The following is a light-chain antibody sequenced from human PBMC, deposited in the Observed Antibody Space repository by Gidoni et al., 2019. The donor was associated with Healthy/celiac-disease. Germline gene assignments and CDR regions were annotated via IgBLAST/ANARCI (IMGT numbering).Light chain of an antibody. CDR3: QSYDSSTPWV. Sequence: NFMLTQPHSVSESPWKTVTISCTRSRGSIASNYVQWYQQRPGSSPTTVIYEDNQRPSGVPDRFSGSIDSSSNSASLTISGLKTEDEADYYCQSYDSSTPWVFGGGTKLTVL. J-gene: IGLJ3*02. CDR2: EDN. V-gene: IGLV6-57*01. CDR1: RGSIASNY.